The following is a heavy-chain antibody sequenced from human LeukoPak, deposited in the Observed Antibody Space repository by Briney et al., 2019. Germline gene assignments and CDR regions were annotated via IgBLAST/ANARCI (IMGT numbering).Heavy chain of an antibody. Sequence: SETLSLTCTVSGGSMNTYYWTWLRQPAGKGLEWLGRMYHSGTTNYNSLLYNPSLSSRVTMSVDGAKNQFSLRLKSVTTADTANFCARERDHGCSYGFVLDSWGQGSLVTVSS. J-gene: IGHJ4*02. V-gene: IGHV4-4*07. CDR3: ARERDHGCSYGFVLDS. CDR1: GGSMNTYY. CDR2: MYHSGTT. D-gene: IGHD5-18*01.